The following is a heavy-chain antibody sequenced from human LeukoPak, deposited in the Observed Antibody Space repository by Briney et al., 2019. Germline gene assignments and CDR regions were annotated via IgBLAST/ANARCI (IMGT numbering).Heavy chain of an antibody. CDR1: GFTFSSYS. CDR2: ISSSSTI. V-gene: IGHV3-48*01. J-gene: IGHJ4*02. D-gene: IGHD2-2*01. Sequence: GGSLRLSCAASGFTFSSYSMNWVRQAPGKGLEWVSYISSSSTIYYADSVKGRFTISRDNSKSTLYLQMNSLRAEDTAIYYCAARPRMPPRFDYWGQGTLVTVSS. CDR3: AARPRMPPRFDY.